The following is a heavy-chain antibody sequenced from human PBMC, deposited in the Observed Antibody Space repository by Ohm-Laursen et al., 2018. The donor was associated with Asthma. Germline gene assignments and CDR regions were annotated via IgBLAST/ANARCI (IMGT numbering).Heavy chain of an antibody. Sequence: SLRLSCTASGFTFSSYSMNWVRQAPGKGLEWVSSISSSSSYIYYADSVKGRFTISRDNSKNTLYLQMNSLRSEDTAVYYCATGNRVKKLERRYYYYYGMEVWGQGTTVTVSS. V-gene: IGHV3-21*04. CDR3: ATGNRVKKLERRYYYYYGMEV. CDR2: ISSSSSYI. CDR1: GFTFSSYS. D-gene: IGHD1-1*01. J-gene: IGHJ6*02.